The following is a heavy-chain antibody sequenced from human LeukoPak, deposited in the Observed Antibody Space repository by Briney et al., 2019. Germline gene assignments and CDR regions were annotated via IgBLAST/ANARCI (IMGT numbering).Heavy chain of an antibody. Sequence: GGSLRLSCAASGFTFSDYAMNWVRQAPGKGLEWVSAVSGSGDSTYYADSVKGLFTISRDNSKNTLYLRMSSLRADDTAVYYCAKDSYGDFSLGPEDWGQGTLVTVSS. CDR2: VSGSGDST. J-gene: IGHJ4*02. D-gene: IGHD4-17*01. CDR3: AKDSYGDFSLGPED. V-gene: IGHV3-23*01. CDR1: GFTFSDYA.